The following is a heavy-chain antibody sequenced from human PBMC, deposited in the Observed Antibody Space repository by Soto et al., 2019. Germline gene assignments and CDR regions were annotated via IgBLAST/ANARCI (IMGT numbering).Heavy chain of an antibody. CDR3: ARDTGGGDYVWGSYRPNYYYYYGMDV. V-gene: IGHV4-31*03. CDR1: GGSISSGGYY. Sequence: QVQLQESGPGLVKPSQTLSLTCTVSGGSISSGGYYWSWIRQHPGKGLEWIGYIYYSGSTYYNPSLKSRVTISVDTSKNQFSLKLGSVTAADTAVYYCARDTGGGDYVWGSYRPNYYYYYGMDVWGQGTTVTVSS. CDR2: IYYSGST. D-gene: IGHD3-16*02. J-gene: IGHJ6*02.